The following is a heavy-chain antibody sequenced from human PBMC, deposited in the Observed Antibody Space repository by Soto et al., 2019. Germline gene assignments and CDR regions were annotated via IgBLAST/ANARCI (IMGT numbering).Heavy chain of an antibody. CDR1: GGSISSGDYY. V-gene: IGHV4-30-4*01. Sequence: SETLSLTCTVSGGSISSGDYYWIWIRHPPGKGLEWIGYIYYSGSTYYNPSLKSRVTISVDTSKNQFSLKLSSVTAADTAVYYCAREPNRIWFGESRSWFDPWGQGTLVTVS. D-gene: IGHD3-10*01. CDR2: IYYSGST. CDR3: AREPNRIWFGESRSWFDP. J-gene: IGHJ5*02.